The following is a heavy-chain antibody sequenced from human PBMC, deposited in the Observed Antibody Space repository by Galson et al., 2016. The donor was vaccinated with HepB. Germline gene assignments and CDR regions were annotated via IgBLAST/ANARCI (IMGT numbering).Heavy chain of an antibody. CDR2: INPNGGSA. Sequence: HWVRQAPGQGLEWMGIINPNGGSASYSPKFQGRVTLTRDTSTSTVYMELSSLKSDDTALYYCSTGGGYNWFDPWGQGTLVTVSS. V-gene: IGHV1-46*01. D-gene: IGHD6-25*01. J-gene: IGHJ5*02. CDR3: STGGGYNWFDP.